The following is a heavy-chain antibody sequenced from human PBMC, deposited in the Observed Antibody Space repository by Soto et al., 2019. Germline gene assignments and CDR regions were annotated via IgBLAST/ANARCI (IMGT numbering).Heavy chain of an antibody. D-gene: IGHD3-10*01. CDR2: INPNSGGT. CDR1: GYTFTGYY. CDR3: ARDFGSYWFDY. V-gene: IGHV1-2*04. J-gene: IGHJ4*02. Sequence: ASVKVSCKASGYTFTGYYIHWVRQAPGQGLEWMGWINPNSGGTKYAQKFQDWVTMTRDTSISTAYMELSRLRSDDTAAYYCARDFGSYWFDYWGQGTLVTVSS.